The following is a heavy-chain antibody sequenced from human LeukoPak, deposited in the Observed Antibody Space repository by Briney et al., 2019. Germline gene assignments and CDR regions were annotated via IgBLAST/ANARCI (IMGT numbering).Heavy chain of an antibody. CDR1: GYSISSGYY. CDR2: FYHSGTT. Sequence: SETLSLTCTVSGYSISSGYYWGWIRRPPGKGLEWIGSFYHSGTTYYNPSLKSRVTILVDTSKNHFSLKLSSLTAADTAVYYCARPILFRRPTGYQYYYYMDVWGKGTTVTISS. V-gene: IGHV4-38-2*02. D-gene: IGHD3-9*01. J-gene: IGHJ6*03. CDR3: ARPILFRRPTGYQYYYYMDV.